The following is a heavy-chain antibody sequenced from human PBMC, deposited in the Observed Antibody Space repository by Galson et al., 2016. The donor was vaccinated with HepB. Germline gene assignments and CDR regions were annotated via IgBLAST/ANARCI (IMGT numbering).Heavy chain of an antibody. V-gene: IGHV1-18*01. Sequence: SVKVSCKASGYTFTTYGITWVRQAPGQGLEWMGWISAYNGHTKYTQKLQGRVTMTTDTSTSTAYMELRSLRSDDTAVYYCARASWELPSNFDYWGQGTLVTFTS. D-gene: IGHD1-26*01. CDR1: GYTFTTYG. J-gene: IGHJ4*02. CDR2: ISAYNGHT. CDR3: ARASWELPSNFDY.